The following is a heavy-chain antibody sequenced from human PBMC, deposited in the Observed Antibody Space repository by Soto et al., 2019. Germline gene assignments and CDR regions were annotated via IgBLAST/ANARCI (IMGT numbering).Heavy chain of an antibody. V-gene: IGHV3-23*01. CDR1: GFTFSSYA. J-gene: IGHJ4*02. CDR2: ISGSGGST. Sequence: PGGSLRLSCAASGFTFSSYAMSWVRQGPGKGLEWVSAISGSGGSTYYADSVKGRFTISRDNSKNTLYLQMNSLRAEDTAVYYCATLNGYSSGWYYYWGQGTLVTVSS. CDR3: ATLNGYSSGWYYY. D-gene: IGHD6-19*01.